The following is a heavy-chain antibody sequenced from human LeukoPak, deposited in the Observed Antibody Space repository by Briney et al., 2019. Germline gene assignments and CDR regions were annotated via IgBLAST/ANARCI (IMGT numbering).Heavy chain of an antibody. CDR2: ISSSGSTI. Sequence: GGSLRLSCAAYGFTFSDYYMSWIRQAPGKGLEWVSYISSSGSTIYYADSVKGRFTISRDNAKNSLYLQMNSLRAEDTAVYYCAKLVVPAAMRAFDIWGQGTMVTVSS. D-gene: IGHD2-2*01. CDR1: GFTFSDYY. CDR3: AKLVVPAAMRAFDI. V-gene: IGHV3-11*04. J-gene: IGHJ3*02.